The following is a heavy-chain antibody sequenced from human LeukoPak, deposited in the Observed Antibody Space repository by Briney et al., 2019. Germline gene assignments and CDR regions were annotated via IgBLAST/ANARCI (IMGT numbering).Heavy chain of an antibody. V-gene: IGHV1-2*02. CDR3: ARTYCSGASCPFDH. Sequence: GASVNVSCKASGYTFTGYYMHWVRQAPGQGLEWMGWINPNSGGTNYAQKFQGRVTMTRDTSISTAYMELSRLRSDDTAVYYSARTYCSGASCPFDHWGQGTLVTVSS. CDR2: INPNSGGT. CDR1: GYTFTGYY. J-gene: IGHJ4*02. D-gene: IGHD2-15*01.